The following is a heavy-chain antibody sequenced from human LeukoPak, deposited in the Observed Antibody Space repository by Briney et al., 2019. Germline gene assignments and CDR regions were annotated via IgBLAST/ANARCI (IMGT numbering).Heavy chain of an antibody. V-gene: IGHV3-7*01. Sequence: TGGSLRLSCVASGFTFSSYWMNWVRQAPGKGLEWVANIEENGNEKYYVDSVKGRFTISRDNAKNSLYLQMSGLRAEDTAVYYCAKSFSGWYYFDYWGQGTLVTVSS. CDR3: AKSFSGWYYFDY. J-gene: IGHJ4*02. D-gene: IGHD6-19*01. CDR2: IEENGNEK. CDR1: GFTFSSYW.